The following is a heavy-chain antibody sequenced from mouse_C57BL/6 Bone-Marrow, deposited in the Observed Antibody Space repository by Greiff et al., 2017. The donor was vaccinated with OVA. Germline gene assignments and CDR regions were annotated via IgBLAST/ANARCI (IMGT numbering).Heavy chain of an antibody. J-gene: IGHJ1*03. V-gene: IGHV1-72*01. CDR2: IDPNSGGT. D-gene: IGHD1-1*01. Sequence: LQQSGAELVKPGASVKLSCKASGYTFTSYWMHWVKQRPGRGLEWIGRIDPNSGGTKYNEKFKSKATLTVDKPSSTAYMQLSSLTSEDSAVYYCARSGVYYYGSSNYWYFDVWGTGTTVTVSS. CDR3: ARSGVYYYGSSNYWYFDV. CDR1: GYTFTSYW.